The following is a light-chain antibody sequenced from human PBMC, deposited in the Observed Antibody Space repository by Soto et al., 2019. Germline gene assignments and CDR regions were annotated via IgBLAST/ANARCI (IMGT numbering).Light chain of an antibody. CDR1: SGHSNYA. Sequence: QPVLTQSPSASASLGASVKLTCTLSSGHSNYAIAWHQQQPEKGPRYLMKVNSDGSHTKGDGIPDRFSGSSSGAARFLIISSLQSEDEADYYCQTWGTAIRVVFGGGTKLTVL. CDR3: QTWGTAIRVV. CDR2: VNSDGSH. J-gene: IGLJ2*01. V-gene: IGLV4-69*01.